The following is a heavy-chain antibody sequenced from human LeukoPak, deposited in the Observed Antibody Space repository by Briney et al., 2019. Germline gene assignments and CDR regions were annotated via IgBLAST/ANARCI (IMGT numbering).Heavy chain of an antibody. Sequence: GGSLRLSCAASGFTFSNSALSWVRQASGKGLEWVSDISGSGGSTYYADSVKGRFTISRDNSKNTLYLQMNSLRAEDTAVYYCAKKYNTGLDPWGQGTLVTVSS. CDR2: ISGSGGST. CDR3: AKKYNTGLDP. CDR1: GFTFSNSA. V-gene: IGHV3-23*01. D-gene: IGHD1-14*01. J-gene: IGHJ5*02.